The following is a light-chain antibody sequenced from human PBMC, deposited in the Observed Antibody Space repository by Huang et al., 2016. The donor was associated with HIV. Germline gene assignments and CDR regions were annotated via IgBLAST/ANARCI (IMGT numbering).Light chain of an antibody. CDR3: QQYYGVPPLT. CDR2: AAS. CDR1: QGISTS. V-gene: IGKV1-NL1*01. J-gene: IGKJ1*01. Sequence: DIQMTQSPSSLSASVGDRVTITCRASQGISTSLAWYQQKPGKAPTLLLSAASRLESGVPSRFSGSGSGTDHTLTISGLQPEDSATYFCQQYYGVPPLTFGQGTRVEIK.